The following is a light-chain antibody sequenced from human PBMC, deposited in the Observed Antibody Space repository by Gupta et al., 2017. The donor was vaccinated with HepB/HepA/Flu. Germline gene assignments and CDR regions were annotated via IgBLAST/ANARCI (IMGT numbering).Light chain of an antibody. CDR2: DNN. J-gene: IGLJ2*01. V-gene: IGLV1-51*01. CDR1: SSNIGNNF. CDR3: GTWDTSLSAVV. Sequence: QSVSTQPPSVSAAPGQKVTISCSGSSSNIGNNFVSWYQHLPGTAPKLLIYDNNNRPSGIPDRFSGSKSGTSATLGITGLQTGDEADYYCGTWDTSLSAVVFGGGTKLTVL.